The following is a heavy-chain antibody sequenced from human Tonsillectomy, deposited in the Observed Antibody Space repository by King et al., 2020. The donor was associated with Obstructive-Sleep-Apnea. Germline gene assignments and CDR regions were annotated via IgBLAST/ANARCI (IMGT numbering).Heavy chain of an antibody. V-gene: IGHV4-39*07. Sequence: LQLQESGPGLVKPSETLSLTCTVSGGSISSSSYYWGWIRQPPGKGLEWIGSSYYSGSTYYNPSLKSRVTISVDTSKNQFSLKLSSVPAADTAVYYCGEVGDVLRFVEWLSEGYYGMDVWGQGTTVTVSS. CDR2: SYYSGST. D-gene: IGHD3-3*01. J-gene: IGHJ6*02. CDR1: GGSISSSSYY. CDR3: GEVGDVLRFVEWLSEGYYGMDV.